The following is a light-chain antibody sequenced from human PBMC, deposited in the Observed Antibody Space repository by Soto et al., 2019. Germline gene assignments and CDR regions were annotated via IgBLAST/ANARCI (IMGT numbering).Light chain of an antibody. CDR3: QQYNSYSPT. CDR2: DAS. V-gene: IGKV1-5*01. Sequence: DIQMTQSPSTLPASLGDRVTMTCRASQSVRSWLAWYQQKPGRAPKFLIYDASSLESGVPSRFSGSGSGTEFTLTISSLQPDDFATYYCQQYNSYSPTFGQGTKVDIK. CDR1: QSVRSW. J-gene: IGKJ1*01.